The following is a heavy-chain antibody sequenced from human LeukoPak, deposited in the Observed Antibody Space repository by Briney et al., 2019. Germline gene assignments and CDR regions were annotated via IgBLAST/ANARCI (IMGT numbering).Heavy chain of an antibody. CDR1: GGTFSSYA. Sequence: SVKVSCKASGGTFSSYAISWVRQAPGQGLEWMGGIIPIFGTANYAQKFQGRVTITADESTSTAYMELSSLRSEDTAVYYCACLSSNGRRAFDIWGQGTMVTVSS. D-gene: IGHD2-8*01. J-gene: IGHJ3*02. CDR3: ACLSSNGRRAFDI. CDR2: IIPIFGTA. V-gene: IGHV1-69*13.